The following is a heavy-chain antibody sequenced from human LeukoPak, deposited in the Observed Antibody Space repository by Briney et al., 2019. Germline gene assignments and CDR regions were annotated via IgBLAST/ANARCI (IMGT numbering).Heavy chain of an antibody. CDR1: GVSINIYY. Sequence: SETLSLTCTVSGVSINIYYWSWIRQSAGKGLEWIGRINTSGSTNYNPPLKSRVTMSVDTSKNQFSLKLSSVTAADTAVYYCARVGYDYGDYLGAFDFWGRGTMVSVSS. V-gene: IGHV4-4*07. J-gene: IGHJ3*01. CDR3: ARVGYDYGDYLGAFDF. CDR2: INTSGST. D-gene: IGHD4-17*01.